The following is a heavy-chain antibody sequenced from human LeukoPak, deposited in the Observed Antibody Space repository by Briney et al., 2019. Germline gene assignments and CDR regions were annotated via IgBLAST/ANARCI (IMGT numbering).Heavy chain of an antibody. CDR3: ARDSLGMSTLDS. J-gene: IGHJ4*02. D-gene: IGHD5/OR15-5a*01. CDR2: IYSGGST. CDR1: GFTVSNNY. Sequence: TGGSLRLSCAAPGFTVSNNYMSWVRQAPGKGLEWVSVIYSGGSTYYADSVKGRFTISRDSSKNTLYLQMNSLRAEDTAVYYCARDSLGMSTLDSWGQGTLVTVSS. V-gene: IGHV3-53*01.